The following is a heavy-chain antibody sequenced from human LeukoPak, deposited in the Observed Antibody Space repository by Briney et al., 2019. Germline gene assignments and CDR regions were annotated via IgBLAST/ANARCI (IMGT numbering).Heavy chain of an antibody. V-gene: IGHV1-8*03. CDR3: ARYGTVTTDFDY. D-gene: IGHD4-17*01. CDR1: GYTFTSYD. CDR2: INPNSGNT. Sequence: ASVKVSCKASGYTFTSYDINWVRQATGQGLEWMGWINPNSGNTGYAQKFQGRVTITRNTSISTAYMELNRLRSDDTAVYYCARYGTVTTDFDYWGQGTLVTVSS. J-gene: IGHJ4*02.